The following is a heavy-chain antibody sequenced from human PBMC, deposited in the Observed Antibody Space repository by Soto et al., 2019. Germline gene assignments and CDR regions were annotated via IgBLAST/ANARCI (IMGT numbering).Heavy chain of an antibody. CDR3: ERDGYYYDTSGWLGGYFQH. Sequence: QVQLVESGGGVVQPGRSLRLSCAASGFTFSSYAMHWVRQAPGKGLERVAVISDDGTNKYYPDSVKSRFTTSRDHSKNTLYLQMNSLRADDTAVSYCERDGYYYDTSGWLGGYFQHWGHGTLVIVSS. CDR1: GFTFSSYA. CDR2: ISDDGTNK. J-gene: IGHJ1*01. D-gene: IGHD3-22*01. V-gene: IGHV3-30-3*01.